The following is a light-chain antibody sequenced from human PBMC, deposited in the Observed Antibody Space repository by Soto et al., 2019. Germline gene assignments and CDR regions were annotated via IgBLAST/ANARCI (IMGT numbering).Light chain of an antibody. V-gene: IGLV1-47*01. Sequence: QSVLTQPPSASGTPGQRVTISCSGTSSNIGNNYVCWYQQLPGTAPKLLIYRNNQRPSGVPDRFSGSKSGTSASLAISGLRSDDEADYYCAAWDDSLSRVVFGGGTKLTVL. CDR3: AAWDDSLSRVV. J-gene: IGLJ2*01. CDR1: SSNIGNNY. CDR2: RNN.